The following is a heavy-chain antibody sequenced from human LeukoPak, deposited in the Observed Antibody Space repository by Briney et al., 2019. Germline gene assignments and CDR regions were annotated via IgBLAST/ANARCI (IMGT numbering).Heavy chain of an antibody. D-gene: IGHD2-8*02. CDR2: ISSSGTYI. J-gene: IGHJ6*02. V-gene: IGHV3-21*01. CDR1: GLTFSIYS. CDR3: ARDLVALANYYYYGMDV. Sequence: GGSLRLSCAVSGLTFSIYSMTWVRQAPGKGLEWISSISSSGTYIYYADSVKGRFTISRDNAKNSLYLQMNSLRAEDTAVYYCARDLVALANYYYYGMDVWGQGTTVTVS.